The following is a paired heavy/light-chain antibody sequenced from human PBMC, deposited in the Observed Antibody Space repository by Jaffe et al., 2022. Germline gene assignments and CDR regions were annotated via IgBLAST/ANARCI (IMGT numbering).Heavy chain of an antibody. Sequence: QVQLQESGPGLVKPSETLSLTCTVSGGSISSYYWSWIRQPPGKGLEWIGYIYYSGSTNYNPSLKSRVTISVDTSKNQFSLKLSSVTAADTAVYYCARSSSSSWYEGFYYYYYYMDVWGKGTTVTVSS. V-gene: IGHV4-59*01. J-gene: IGHJ6*03. D-gene: IGHD6-13*01. CDR1: GGSISSYY. CDR2: IYYSGST. CDR3: ARSSSSSWYEGFYYYYYYMDV.
Light chain of an antibody. V-gene: IGKV3-20*01. CDR2: GAS. J-gene: IGKJ2*01. CDR1: QSVSSSY. Sequence: EIVLTQSPGTLSLSPGERATLSCRASQSVSSSYLAWYQQKPGQAPRLLIYGASSRATGIPDRFSGSGSGTDFTLTISRLEPEDFAVYYCQQYGSSRVYTFGQGTKLEIK. CDR3: QQYGSSRVYT.